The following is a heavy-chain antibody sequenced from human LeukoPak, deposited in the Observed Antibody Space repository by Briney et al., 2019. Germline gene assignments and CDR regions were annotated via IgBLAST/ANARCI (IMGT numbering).Heavy chain of an antibody. CDR1: GGSISSYY. D-gene: IGHD3-9*01. J-gene: IGHJ4*02. CDR3: ARVSSATRGDILFDY. Sequence: SETLSLTCTVSGGSISSYYWSWIRQPPGKGLEWIGYIYYSGSTNYNPSLESRVTISVDTSKNQFSLKLSSVTAADTAVYYCARVSSATRGDILFDYWGQGTLVTVSS. CDR2: IYYSGST. V-gene: IGHV4-59*01.